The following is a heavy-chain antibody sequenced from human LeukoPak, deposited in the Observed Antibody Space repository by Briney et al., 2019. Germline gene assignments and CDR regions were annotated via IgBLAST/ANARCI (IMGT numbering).Heavy chain of an antibody. CDR2: IFTDGSTT. Sequence: GESLRLSCVASNFDFFSYGMQWVRQAPGKGLVWVSRIFTDGSTTSYADSVKGRFTISRDNAKNTLYLEMKSLRVEDTAVYYCARELPREVTLDYWGQGTLVTVSP. J-gene: IGHJ4*01. D-gene: IGHD2-21*02. CDR3: ARELPREVTLDY. CDR1: NFDFFSYG. V-gene: IGHV3-74*01.